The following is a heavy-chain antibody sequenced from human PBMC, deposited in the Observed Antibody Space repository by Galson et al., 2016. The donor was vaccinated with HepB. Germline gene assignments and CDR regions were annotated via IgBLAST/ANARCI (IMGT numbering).Heavy chain of an antibody. CDR2: ISRSGSTI. V-gene: IGHV3-48*02. J-gene: IGHJ4*02. CDR1: GFNFNSYS. Sequence: SLRLSCAASGFNFNSYSMNWVRQAPGKGLEWIAYISRSGSTIYYADSVKGRFTISRDNAKNSLDLQMNSLRDEDAAVYFCARLGLFGFGELTWYFDSWGQGTLVTVSS. D-gene: IGHD3-10*01. CDR3: ARLGLFGFGELTWYFDS.